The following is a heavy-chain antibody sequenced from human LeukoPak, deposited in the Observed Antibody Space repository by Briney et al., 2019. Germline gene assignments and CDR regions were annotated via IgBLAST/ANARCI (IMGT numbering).Heavy chain of an antibody. J-gene: IGHJ4*02. CDR3: AVAATGLFDY. CDR2: ISSSGSTI. CDR1: GFTFSDYY. D-gene: IGHD2-15*01. Sequence: GGGLSLSCAASGFTFSDYYMSWIRLAPGKGLEWVSYISSSGSTIYYADSVKGRFTISRDNAKNSLYLQMNSLRAEDTAVYYCAVAATGLFDYWGQGTLVTVSS. V-gene: IGHV3-11*01.